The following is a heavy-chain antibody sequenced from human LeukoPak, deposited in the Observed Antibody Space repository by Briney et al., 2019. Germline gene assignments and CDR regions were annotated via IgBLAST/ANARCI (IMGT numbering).Heavy chain of an antibody. D-gene: IGHD6-13*01. V-gene: IGHV3-7*01. CDR1: GFSVSGYW. CDR2: IKQDGSEK. Sequence: GGSLRLSCAVSGFSVSGYWTTWVRQAPGKGLEWVANIKQDGSEKNYVDSVKGRFTISRDNAENSLFLQMNSLRVEDTAVYYCAREWQGGIAAAGTRIEGDYWGQGTLVAVSS. CDR3: AREWQGGIAAAGTRIEGDY. J-gene: IGHJ4*02.